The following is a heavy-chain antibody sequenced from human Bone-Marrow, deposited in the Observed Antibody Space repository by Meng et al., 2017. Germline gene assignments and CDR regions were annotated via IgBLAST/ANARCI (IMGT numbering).Heavy chain of an antibody. D-gene: IGHD4-11*01. J-gene: IGHJ4*02. CDR2: INHSGST. Sequence: QVTLPQVGAGLLKPSETLSLTCVVSGGSFSDYYWSWIRQPPGKGLEWIGEINHSGSTNYNPSLESRATISVDASQNNLSLKLSSVTAADSAVYYCARGPTTMAHDFDYWGQGTLVTVSS. CDR3: ARGPTTMAHDFDY. V-gene: IGHV4-34*01. CDR1: GGSFSDYY.